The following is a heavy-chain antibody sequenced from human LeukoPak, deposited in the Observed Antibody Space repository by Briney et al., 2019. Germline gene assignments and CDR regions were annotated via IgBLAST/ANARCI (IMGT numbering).Heavy chain of an antibody. J-gene: IGHJ4*02. D-gene: IGHD3-10*01. CDR1: GFTFSSYA. Sequence: PGGSLRLSCAASGFTFSSYAMSWARQAPGKGLKWVSAISGSGGSTYYADSGKGRFTISRDNSKNTLYLQMNSLRAEDTAVYYCASGMVRGVIQTPLYWGQGTLVTVSS. V-gene: IGHV3-23*01. CDR2: ISGSGGST. CDR3: ASGMVRGVIQTPLY.